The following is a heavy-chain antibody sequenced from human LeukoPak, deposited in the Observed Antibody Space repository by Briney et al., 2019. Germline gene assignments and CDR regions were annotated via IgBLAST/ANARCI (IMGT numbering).Heavy chain of an antibody. CDR3: ASADCSSSSCLNAFDI. V-gene: IGHV1-2*06. Sequence: ASVKVSCKASGYTFTGYYMHWVRQAPGQGLEWMGRINPNSGGTNYAQKFQGRVTMTRDTSISTAYMELSRLRSDDTAVYYCASADCSSSSCLNAFDIWGQGTMVTVSS. D-gene: IGHD2-2*01. J-gene: IGHJ3*02. CDR1: GYTFTGYY. CDR2: INPNSGGT.